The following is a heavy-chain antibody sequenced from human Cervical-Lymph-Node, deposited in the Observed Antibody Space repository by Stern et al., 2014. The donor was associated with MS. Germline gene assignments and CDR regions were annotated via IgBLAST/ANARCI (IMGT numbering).Heavy chain of an antibody. J-gene: IGHJ4*02. Sequence: VQLVQSGAEVKKPGESLKISCKLSGYSFTIYYIAWVRQMPGKGLEWMGVIDPSDSNTKYSPSSQGQVTTTADKSSTTAFLQWSSRRGADTAMYYCARHVQGFDYWGQGTLVTVSS. CDR1: GYSFTIYY. CDR2: IDPSDSNT. V-gene: IGHV5-51*01. CDR3: ARHVQGFDY.